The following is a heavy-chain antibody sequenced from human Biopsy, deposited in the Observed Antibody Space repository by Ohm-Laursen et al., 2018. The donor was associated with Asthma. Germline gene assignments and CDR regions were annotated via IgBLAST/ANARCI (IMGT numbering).Heavy chain of an antibody. Sequence: GSLRLSCTAPGFSFSDYYMTWMRQAPGKGLEWVSSISSSGSTTYPAESVKGRFTISRDNAKKSLFLQMGSLRAEDTAIYYCARVFESSEWGPFYHFGLDVWGQGTTVAVSS. V-gene: IGHV3-11*01. CDR2: ISSSGSTT. D-gene: IGHD6-25*01. J-gene: IGHJ6*02. CDR3: ARVFESSEWGPFYHFGLDV. CDR1: GFSFSDYY.